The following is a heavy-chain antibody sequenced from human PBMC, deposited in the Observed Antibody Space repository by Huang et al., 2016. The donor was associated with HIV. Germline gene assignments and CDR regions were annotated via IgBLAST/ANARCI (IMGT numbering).Heavy chain of an antibody. V-gene: IGHV4-34*02. CDR1: GGSFSGYF. J-gene: IGHJ4*02. Sequence: QVQLQQWGAGLLKTSETLSLTCAVYGGSFSGYFWSWVRQPPGKGLEWVGEINHSGHINDNPSLLSRVNMSIDTSRKHFSLHLSSLSAADTAVYYCARRYNSRYDYWGRGSPVTVPS. CDR3: ARRYNSRYDY. D-gene: IGHD6-13*01. CDR2: INHSGHI.